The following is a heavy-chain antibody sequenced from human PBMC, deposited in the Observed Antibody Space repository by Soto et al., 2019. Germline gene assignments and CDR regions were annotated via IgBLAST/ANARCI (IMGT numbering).Heavy chain of an antibody. Sequence: AASVKVSCKASGGTFSSYAISWVRQAPGQGLEWMGGIIPIFGTANYAQKFQGRVTITADESTSTAYMELSSLRSEDTAVYYCARASSGYYAIYYFDYWGQGTLVTVSS. J-gene: IGHJ4*02. D-gene: IGHD3-22*01. CDR3: ARASSGYYAIYYFDY. CDR2: IIPIFGTA. V-gene: IGHV1-69*13. CDR1: GGTFSSYA.